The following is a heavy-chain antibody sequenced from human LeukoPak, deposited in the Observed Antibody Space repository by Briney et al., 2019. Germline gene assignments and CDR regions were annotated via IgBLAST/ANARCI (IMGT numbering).Heavy chain of an antibody. V-gene: IGHV3-30-3*01. J-gene: IGHJ4*02. CDR2: ISYDGSNK. CDR1: GFTFSTYV. Sequence: GGSLRLSCAASGFTFSTYVMHWVRQAPGKGLEWVAVISYDGSNKYYADSVKGRFTISRDNSKNTLYVQMNSLRAEDTAVYHCAGDVDWLYYFDCWGQGTLVTVSS. CDR3: AGDVDWLYYFDC. D-gene: IGHD3-9*01.